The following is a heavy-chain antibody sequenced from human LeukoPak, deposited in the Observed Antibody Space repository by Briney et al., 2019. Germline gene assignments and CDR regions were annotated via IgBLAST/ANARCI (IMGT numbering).Heavy chain of an antibody. CDR1: GFTFSSYW. CDR3: AKDIGLWFGDLLPLDY. Sequence: GGSLRLSCAASGFTFSSYWMHWVRQAPGKGLVWISRINTDESSTSYADSVKGRFTISRDNAKNTLYLQMNSLRAEDTAVYYCAKDIGLWFGDLLPLDYWGQGTLVTVSS. J-gene: IGHJ4*02. CDR2: INTDESST. D-gene: IGHD3-10*01. V-gene: IGHV3-74*01.